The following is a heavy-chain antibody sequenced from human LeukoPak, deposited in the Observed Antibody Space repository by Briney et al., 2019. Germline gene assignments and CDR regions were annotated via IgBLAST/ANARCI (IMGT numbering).Heavy chain of an antibody. CDR1: GFTFGTYA. V-gene: IGHV3-23*01. J-gene: IGHJ3*02. D-gene: IGHD1-26*01. CDR3: ANVMPRYTGSSVGGLDI. CDR2: ISGSADNT. Sequence: PGGSLRLSCAGSGFTFGTYAMTWVRQAPGKGLEWVSVISGSADNTYYADSVRGRFTISRDNDKNTLYPQMNSLRAEDTAVYYCANVMPRYTGSSVGGLDIWGRGTMVTVCS.